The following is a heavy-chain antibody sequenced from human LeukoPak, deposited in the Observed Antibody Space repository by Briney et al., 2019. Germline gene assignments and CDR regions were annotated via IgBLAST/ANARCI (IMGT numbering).Heavy chain of an antibody. CDR1: GGSISSSSYY. V-gene: IGHV4-39*07. CDR2: IYYSGST. D-gene: IGHD1-14*01. J-gene: IGHJ4*02. Sequence: PSETLSLTCTVSGGSISSSSYYWGWIRQPPGKGLEWIGSIYYSGSTYYNPSLKSRVTISVDTSKNQFSLKLSSVTAADTAVYYCARYKMNIPVYYFDYWGQGTLVTVSS. CDR3: ARYKMNIPVYYFDY.